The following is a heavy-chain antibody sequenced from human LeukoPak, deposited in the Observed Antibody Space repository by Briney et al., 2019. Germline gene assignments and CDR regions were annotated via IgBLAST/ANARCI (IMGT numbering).Heavy chain of an antibody. V-gene: IGHV3-53*01. CDR1: GLAVRSNY. J-gene: IGHJ4*02. Sequence: GGSLRLSCAASGLAVRSNYMSWVRQAPGKGLEWVSVIYSDSTTIYADSVKGRFTSTRDNSKNTLYLQMNSLRVEDTAVYYCARLTGPSPYCSSWNVDYWGQGTLVTVSS. CDR2: IYSDSTT. D-gene: IGHD6-13*01. CDR3: ARLTGPSPYCSSWNVDY.